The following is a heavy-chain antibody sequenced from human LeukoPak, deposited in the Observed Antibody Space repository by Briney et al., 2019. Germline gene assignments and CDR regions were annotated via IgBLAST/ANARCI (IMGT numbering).Heavy chain of an antibody. J-gene: IGHJ6*03. CDR1: GYTFTSYA. CDR3: ARAPTEYCTSTNCYYYYYMDV. Sequence: ASVKVSCKASGYTFTSYAMNWVRQAPGQGLEWMGWINTYTGNPTYAQGFTGRFVFSLDTSVSTAYLQISSLRAEDTAVYYCARAPTEYCTSTNCYYYYYMDVWGIGTTVTVSS. CDR2: INTYTGNP. D-gene: IGHD2-2*01. V-gene: IGHV7-4-1*02.